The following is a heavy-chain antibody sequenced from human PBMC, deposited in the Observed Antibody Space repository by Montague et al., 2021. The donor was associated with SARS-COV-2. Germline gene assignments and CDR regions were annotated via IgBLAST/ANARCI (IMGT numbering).Heavy chain of an antibody. V-gene: IGHV3-13*01. J-gene: IGHJ6*04. D-gene: IGHD3-3*01. CDR2: IGTAGDT. CDR1: GFTFSSHD. CDR3: ARAHADSVYHFWSGSVTSTSLDV. Sequence: SLRLSCAASGFTFSSHDMHWVRQSPGNGLQWVSAIGTAGDTYYEGSVEGRFTISRADAKSSLSLQMTSLTAGDTAVYYCARAHADSVYHFWSGSVTSTSLDVWGKGTAVTVSS.